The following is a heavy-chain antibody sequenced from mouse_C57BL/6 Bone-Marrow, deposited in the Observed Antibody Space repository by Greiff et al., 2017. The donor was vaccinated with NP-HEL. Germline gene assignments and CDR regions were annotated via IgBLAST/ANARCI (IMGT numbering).Heavy chain of an antibody. D-gene: IGHD2-4*01. CDR1: GYTFTSYW. CDR2: IDPSDSET. V-gene: IGHV1-52*01. Sequence: QVHVKQPGAELVRPGSSVKLSCKASGYTFTSYWMHWVKQRPIQGLEWIGNIDPSDSETHYNQKFKDKATLTVDKSSSTAYMQLCSLSSEDSAVYYCARRDYDYNYYAMDYWGQGTSVTVSS. CDR3: ARRDYDYNYYAMDY. J-gene: IGHJ4*01.